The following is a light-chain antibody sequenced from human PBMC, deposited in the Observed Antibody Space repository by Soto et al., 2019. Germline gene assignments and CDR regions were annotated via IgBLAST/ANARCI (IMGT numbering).Light chain of an antibody. J-gene: IGKJ4*01. CDR2: DAS. Sequence: EIVLTQSPATLSLSPGERATLSCRASQSVRSYLAWYQQKPGQAPRLLIYDASNRATDIPGRFSGSGSGTDFTLTISSLDPEDSAVYYCHQRSKWPLTFGGGTKVDIK. CDR3: HQRSKWPLT. CDR1: QSVRSY. V-gene: IGKV3-11*01.